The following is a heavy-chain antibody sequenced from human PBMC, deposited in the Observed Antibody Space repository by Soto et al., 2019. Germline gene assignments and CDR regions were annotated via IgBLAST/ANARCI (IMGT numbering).Heavy chain of an antibody. V-gene: IGHV1-69*12. Sequence: QVQLVQSGAEVKKPGSSVKVSCKASGGTFSSYAISWVRQAPGQGLEWMGGIIPIFGTANYAQKFQGRVTIPADESTSTAYMELSSLRSEDTAVYYCTGNQQSHYYNGMDVWGQGTTITVSS. CDR2: IIPIFGTA. CDR3: TGNQQSHYYNGMDV. J-gene: IGHJ6*02. CDR1: GGTFSSYA. D-gene: IGHD2-2*01.